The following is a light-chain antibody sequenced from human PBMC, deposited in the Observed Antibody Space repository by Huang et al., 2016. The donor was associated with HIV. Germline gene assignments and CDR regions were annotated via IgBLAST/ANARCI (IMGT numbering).Light chain of an antibody. Sequence: DIQMTQSPSSLSASVGDRVTITCRASQSISTYLNWYQQKPGKAPKLLIHVASTLQSGVPSRFSGSGSETDFTLTISSLQPEDFATYYCQQSDSTPLTFGGGTRVENK. V-gene: IGKV1-39*01. CDR1: QSISTY. CDR2: VAS. CDR3: QQSDSTPLT. J-gene: IGKJ4*01.